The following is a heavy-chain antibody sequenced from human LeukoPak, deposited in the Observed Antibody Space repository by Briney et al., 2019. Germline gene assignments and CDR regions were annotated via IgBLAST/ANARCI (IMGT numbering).Heavy chain of an antibody. J-gene: IGHJ4*02. V-gene: IGHV3-23*01. CDR1: GFTFNNYA. CDR2: IFGSGGSA. CDR3: TKTTTGYSSGQYPGWPADH. D-gene: IGHD3-22*01. Sequence: GGSLRLSCTASGFTFNNYAMYWVRQAPRKGLEWGAGIFGSGGSAHYADSVKGRFTISRDNSKNTVYLQMDSLRGEDTAVYYCTKTTTGYSSGQYPGWPADHWGQGALVTVSS.